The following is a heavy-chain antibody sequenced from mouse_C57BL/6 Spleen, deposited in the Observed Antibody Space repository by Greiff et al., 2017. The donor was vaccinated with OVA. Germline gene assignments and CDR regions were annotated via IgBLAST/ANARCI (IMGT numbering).Heavy chain of an antibody. CDR1: GYTFTDYN. Sequence: EVKLQQSGPELVKPGASVKIPCKASGYTFTDYNMDWVKQSHGKSLEWIGDINPNNGGTNYNQKFKGKATLTVDKSSSTAYMELRSLTSEDTAVYYCARRDYYGSSYYFDYWGQGTTLTVSS. J-gene: IGHJ2*01. CDR2: INPNNGGT. V-gene: IGHV1-18*01. CDR3: ARRDYYGSSYYFDY. D-gene: IGHD1-1*01.